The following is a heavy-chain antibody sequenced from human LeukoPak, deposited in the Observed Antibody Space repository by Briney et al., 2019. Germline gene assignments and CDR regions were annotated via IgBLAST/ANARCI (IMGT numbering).Heavy chain of an antibody. CDR2: INSDGSST. CDR1: GFTFSNYW. Sequence: SGGSLRLSCAASGFTFSNYWMHCVRHAPGKGLVWVSRINSDGSSTSYADSVKGRFTISRDNAKNTLYLQMDSLRAEDTAVYYCARDPYGSGRYWGQGTRVTVSS. CDR3: ARDPYGSGRY. V-gene: IGHV3-74*01. J-gene: IGHJ4*02. D-gene: IGHD3-10*01.